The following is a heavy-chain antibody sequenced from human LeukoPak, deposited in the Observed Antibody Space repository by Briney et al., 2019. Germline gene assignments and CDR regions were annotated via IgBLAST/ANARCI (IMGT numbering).Heavy chain of an antibody. CDR2: ISGSGGST. V-gene: IGHV3-23*01. Sequence: GGSLRLSCAASGFTFSSYSMNWVRQAPGKGLEWVSAISGSGGSTYYADSVKGRFTISRDNSKNTLYLQMNSLRAEDTAVYYCAKVPYGSGSYYMSYYMDVWGKGTTVTISS. J-gene: IGHJ6*03. D-gene: IGHD3-10*01. CDR1: GFTFSSYS. CDR3: AKVPYGSGSYYMSYYMDV.